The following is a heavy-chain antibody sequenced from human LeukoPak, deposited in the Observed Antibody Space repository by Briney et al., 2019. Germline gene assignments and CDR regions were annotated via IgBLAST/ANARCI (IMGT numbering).Heavy chain of an antibody. D-gene: IGHD2-2*01. CDR2: ISKSGDDT. CDR3: ARIPEY. CDR1: GFDFSTYA. Sequence: PGGSLRLSCAAPGFDFSTYAMHWVRLTPGKGLEFVSAISKSGDDTSYGNDVKGRFTTSRDNIKNTVDLEMGSLRVDDTGIYYCARIPEYWGQGTVVTVSS. V-gene: IGHV3-64*01. J-gene: IGHJ1*01.